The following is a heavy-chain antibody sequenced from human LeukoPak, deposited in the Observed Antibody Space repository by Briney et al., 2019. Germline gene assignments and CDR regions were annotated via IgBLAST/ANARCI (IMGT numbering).Heavy chain of an antibody. Sequence: PSETLSLICTVSGGSISSSSYYWGWIRQPPGKGLEWIGSIYYSGSTYYNPSLKSRVTISVDTSKSQFSLKLSSVTAADTAVYYCARFIDEIDNWFDPWGQGTLVTVSS. V-gene: IGHV4-39*07. CDR1: GGSISSSSYY. D-gene: IGHD3-16*02. CDR2: IYYSGST. J-gene: IGHJ5*02. CDR3: ARFIDEIDNWFDP.